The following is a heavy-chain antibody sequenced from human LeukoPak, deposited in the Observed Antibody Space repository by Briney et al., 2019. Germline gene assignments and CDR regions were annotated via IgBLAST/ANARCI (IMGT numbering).Heavy chain of an antibody. D-gene: IGHD6-13*01. V-gene: IGHV4-34*01. J-gene: IGHJ4*02. CDR2: INHSGST. CDR3: ARTQYSSSWRNFDY. Sequence: SETLSLTCAVYGGSFSGYYWSWIRQPPGKGLEWIGEINHSGSTNYNPSLKSRVTISVDTSKNQFSLKLSSVTAADTAVYYCARTQYSSSWRNFDYWGQGTLVTVSS. CDR1: GGSFSGYY.